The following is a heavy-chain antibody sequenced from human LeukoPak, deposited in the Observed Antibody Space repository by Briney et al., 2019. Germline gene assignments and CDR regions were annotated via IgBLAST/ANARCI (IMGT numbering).Heavy chain of an antibody. J-gene: IGHJ4*02. CDR3: ARGWYYDSSGSPFDY. Sequence: GRSLRLSCAASGFTFSSYAVHWVRQAPGKGLEWVAVISYDGSNKYYADSVKGRFTISRDNSKNTLYLQMNSLRAEDTAVYYCARGWYYDSSGSPFDYWGQGTLVTVSS. V-gene: IGHV3-30-3*01. D-gene: IGHD3-22*01. CDR1: GFTFSSYA. CDR2: ISYDGSNK.